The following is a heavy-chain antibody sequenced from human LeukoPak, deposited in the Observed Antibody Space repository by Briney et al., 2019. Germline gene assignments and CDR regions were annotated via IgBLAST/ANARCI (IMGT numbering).Heavy chain of an antibody. CDR3: AKIAGISSNSIDY. CDR2: ISSNGGST. J-gene: IGHJ4*02. CDR1: GFTFSSYA. D-gene: IGHD6-13*01. V-gene: IGHV3-64*04. Sequence: GSLRLSCSASGFTFSSYAMHWVRQAPGKGLEYVSAISSNGGSTYYADSVKGRFTISRDNSKNTLYLQMNSLRAEDTAVYYCAKIAGISSNSIDYWGQGTLVTVSS.